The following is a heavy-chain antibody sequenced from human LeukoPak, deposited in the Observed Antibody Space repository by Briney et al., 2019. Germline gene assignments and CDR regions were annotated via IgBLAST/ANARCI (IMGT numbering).Heavy chain of an antibody. D-gene: IGHD3/OR15-3a*01. Sequence: ETLSLTCDVYGGSFSGYYWSWIRQPPGKGLEWIGEINHSGSRNYNPSLKSRVTISVDTSKNQFSLKLSSVTAADTAVYYCARDYDFYTPYYYYGMDVWGQGTTVTVSS. CDR2: INHSGSR. CDR3: ARDYDFYTPYYYYGMDV. V-gene: IGHV4-34*01. J-gene: IGHJ6*02. CDR1: GGSFSGYY.